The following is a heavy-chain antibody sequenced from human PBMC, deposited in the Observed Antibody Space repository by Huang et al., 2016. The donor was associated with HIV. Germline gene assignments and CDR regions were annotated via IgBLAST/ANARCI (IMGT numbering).Heavy chain of an antibody. CDR2: FDLEEGEK. Sequence: QVQLVESGAELKKPGASVRVSCKVSGYTVSELSLHWVRQAPEKGLEWMGGFDLEEGEKIYAQRLQGRVTMTEDTSTDTAYMELSSLSPEDTAVYYCATSTPDVGAGVLRSAFDIWGQGTMVTVSS. CDR3: ATSTPDVGAGVLRSAFDI. CDR1: GYTVSELS. J-gene: IGHJ3*02. V-gene: IGHV1-24*01. D-gene: IGHD2-15*01.